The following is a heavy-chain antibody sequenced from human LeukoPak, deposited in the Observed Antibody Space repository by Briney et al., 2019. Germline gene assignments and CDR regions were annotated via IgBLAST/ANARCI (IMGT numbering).Heavy chain of an antibody. CDR3: ARYYGSGTNFDY. CDR2: IYYSGST. V-gene: IGHV4-39*07. J-gene: IGHJ4*02. D-gene: IGHD3-10*01. CDR1: GGSISSYY. Sequence: PSETLSLTCTVSGGSISSYYWSWIRQPPGKGLEWIGSIYYSGSTYYNPSLKSRVTISVDTSKNQFSLKLSSVTAADTAVYYCARYYGSGTNFDYWGQGTLVTVSS.